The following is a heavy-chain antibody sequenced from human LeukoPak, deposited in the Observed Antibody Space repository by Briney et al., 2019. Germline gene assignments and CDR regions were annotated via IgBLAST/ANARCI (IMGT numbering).Heavy chain of an antibody. V-gene: IGHV3-66*01. Sequence: SGGSLRLSCVVSGFTVTSDYKSWVRQAPGQGLDWVSIIHRDSRTFYADSVKGRFTISRDNSKNTLYLQLSSLRVEDTAVYYCASRGTWGQGTLVTVSS. CDR1: GFTVTSDY. CDR3: ASRGT. CDR2: IHRDSRT. J-gene: IGHJ5*02. D-gene: IGHD3-10*01.